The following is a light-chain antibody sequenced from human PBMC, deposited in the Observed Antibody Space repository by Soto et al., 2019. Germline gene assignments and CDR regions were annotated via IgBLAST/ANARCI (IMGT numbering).Light chain of an antibody. Sequence: DIQMTQSPSTLSASVGDRVSITCRASQTINNLMAWYQQKPGQAPKLLIYKASNLETGVPSRFSGSGSGTEFTLTISSLQPDDFATDYCQQYSSYPSLTFGGGTKVDSK. CDR3: QQYSSYPSLT. CDR1: QTINNL. CDR2: KAS. J-gene: IGKJ4*01. V-gene: IGKV1-5*03.